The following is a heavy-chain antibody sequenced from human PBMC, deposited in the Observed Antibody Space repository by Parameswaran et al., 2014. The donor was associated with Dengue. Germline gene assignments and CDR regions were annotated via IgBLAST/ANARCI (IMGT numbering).Heavy chain of an antibody. V-gene: IGHV4-4*02. CDR2: IYHSGST. J-gene: IGHJ6*02. CDR3: ARKGYYYYYMDV. Sequence: WIRQPPGKGLEWIGEIYHSGSTNYNPSLKSRVTISVDKSKNQFSLKLSSVTAADTAVYYCARKGYYYYYMDVWGQGTTVTVSS.